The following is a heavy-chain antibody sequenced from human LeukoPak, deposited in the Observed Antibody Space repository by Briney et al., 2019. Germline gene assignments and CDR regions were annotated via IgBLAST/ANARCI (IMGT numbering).Heavy chain of an antibody. CDR1: GFTFSNYA. CDR2: IDSGGGT. V-gene: IGHV3-23*01. CDR3: AKGPQGD. J-gene: IGHJ4*02. Sequence: PGGSLRLSCAASGFTFSNYAMNWVRQAAGKGLEWVSAIDSGGGTYYADSVKGRFTISRDNSKNTLYLQLNSLRAEDTAVYYCAKGPQGDWGQGALVTVSS. D-gene: IGHD3-16*01.